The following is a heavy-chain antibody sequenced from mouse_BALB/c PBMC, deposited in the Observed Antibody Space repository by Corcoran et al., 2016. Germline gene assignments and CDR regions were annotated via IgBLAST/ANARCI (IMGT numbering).Heavy chain of an antibody. CDR3: ARDADWYFDV. J-gene: IGHJ1*01. CDR1: GYTFTDYY. Sequence: EVQLQQSGPELVKPGASVKMYCKASGYTFTDYYMKWVNQSHGKSLEWIGDINPNNGGTSYNQKFKGKATLTVDKSSSTAYMQLNSLTSEDSAVYYCARDADWYFDVWGAGTTVTVSS. CDR2: INPNNGGT. V-gene: IGHV1-26*01.